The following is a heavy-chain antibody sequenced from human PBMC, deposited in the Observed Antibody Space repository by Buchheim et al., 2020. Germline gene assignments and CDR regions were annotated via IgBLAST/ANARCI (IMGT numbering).Heavy chain of an antibody. Sequence: DVQLLESGGGLIQPGESLRLSCAASGFTFSQYVMSWVRQAPGKGLEWVSSISPSGDNRYYADSVKGRFTISRDNSKNTLYLQMSRLRDADTAVYYCARVDVPVDRVILAKLLEYWGQGTL. CDR3: ARVDVPVDRVILAKLLEY. V-gene: IGHV3-23*01. D-gene: IGHD1-7*01. CDR1: GFTFSQYV. J-gene: IGHJ4*02. CDR2: ISPSGDNR.